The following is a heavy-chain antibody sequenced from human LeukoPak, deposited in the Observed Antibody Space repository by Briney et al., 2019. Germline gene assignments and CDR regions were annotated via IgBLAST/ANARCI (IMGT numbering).Heavy chain of an antibody. CDR2: IGRGDDT. V-gene: IGHV3-23*01. J-gene: IGHJ6*02. D-gene: IGHD3-3*01. CDR3: ARDTSDFWSPMDV. CDR1: GFTFSSYA. Sequence: GGSLRLSCAASGFTFSSYAMSWVRQAPGKGLEWVSTIGRGDDTYYTDSVKGRFTISRDNSKNTLYLQMNSLRVEDTAVYYCARDTSDFWSPMDVWGQGTTVTVSS.